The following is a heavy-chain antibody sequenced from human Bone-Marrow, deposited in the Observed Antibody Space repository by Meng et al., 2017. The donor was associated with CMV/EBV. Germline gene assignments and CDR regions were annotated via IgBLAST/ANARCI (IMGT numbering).Heavy chain of an antibody. CDR3: ARDDRTTYYDFWSGGSGMDV. J-gene: IGHJ6*02. CDR2: ISAYNGNT. Sequence: ASVKVSCKVSGYTFTSYGISWVRQAPGQGLEWMGWISAYNGNTNYAQKLQGRVTMTTDTSTSTAYMELRSLRSDDTAVYYCARDDRTTYYDFWSGGSGMDVWGQGTTVTVSS. CDR1: GYTFTSYG. D-gene: IGHD3-3*01. V-gene: IGHV1-18*01.